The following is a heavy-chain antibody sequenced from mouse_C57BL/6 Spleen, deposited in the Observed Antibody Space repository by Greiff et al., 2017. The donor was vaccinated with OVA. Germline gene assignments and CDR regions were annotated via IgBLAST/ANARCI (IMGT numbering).Heavy chain of an antibody. D-gene: IGHD2-4*01. CDR3: ARHYDYDEGYAMDY. CDR2: ISSGGSYT. Sequence: EVMLVESGGDLVKPGGSLKLSCAASGFTFSSYGMSWVRQTPDKRLEWVATISSGGSYTYYPDSVKGRFTISRDNAKNTLYLQMSSLKSEDTAMYYCARHYDYDEGYAMDYWGQGTSVTVSS. V-gene: IGHV5-6*02. J-gene: IGHJ4*01. CDR1: GFTFSSYG.